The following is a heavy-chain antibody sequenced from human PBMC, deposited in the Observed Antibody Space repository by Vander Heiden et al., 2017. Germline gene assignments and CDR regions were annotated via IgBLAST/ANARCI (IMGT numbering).Heavy chain of an antibody. J-gene: IGHJ4*02. V-gene: IGHV3-21*01. CDR3: ARGGTYGDYEGAFDY. CDR1: GFTFSGYR. D-gene: IGHD4-17*01. Sequence: EVELVESGGGLVKPGGSLRLSCAASGFTFSGYRLNWVRQAPGKGLEWVSSISSSSSYIYYADSVKGRFTISRDNAKNSLYRQMNSLRAEDTAVYYCARGGTYGDYEGAFDYWGQGTLVTVSS. CDR2: ISSSSSYI.